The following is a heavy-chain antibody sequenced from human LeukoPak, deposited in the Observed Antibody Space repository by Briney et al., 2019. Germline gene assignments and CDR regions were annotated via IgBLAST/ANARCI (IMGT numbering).Heavy chain of an antibody. CDR3: ARGRGVVGYDILA. J-gene: IGHJ5*02. V-gene: IGHV4-59*01. CDR1: GGSISSYY. CDR2: IYYSGNT. D-gene: IGHD3-9*01. Sequence: SETLSLTCTVSGGSISSYYWSWIRQPPGKGLEWIGYIYYSGNTNYNPSLKSRVTISIDTSKNQFSLKLSSVTAEDTAVYYCARGRGVVGYDILAWGQGTLVTVSS.